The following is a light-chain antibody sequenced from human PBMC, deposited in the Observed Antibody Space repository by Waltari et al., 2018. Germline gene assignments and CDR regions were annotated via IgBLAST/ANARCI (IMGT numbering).Light chain of an antibody. V-gene: IGLV2-11*01. CDR1: SSDVGGYNY. Sequence: QSALTQPRSVSGSPGQSVTISCTGTSSDVGGYNYVPWYQQPPGKPPKPMIYDVSKRPSGVPDRFSGSKSGNTASLTISGLQTEDEADYYCCSFAGSHTHVVFGGGTKLTVL. CDR3: CSFAGSHTHVV. CDR2: DVS. J-gene: IGLJ2*01.